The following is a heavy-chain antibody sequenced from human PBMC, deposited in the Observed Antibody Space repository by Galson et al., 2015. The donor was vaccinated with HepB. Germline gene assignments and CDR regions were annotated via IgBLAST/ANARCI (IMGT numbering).Heavy chain of an antibody. D-gene: IGHD3-3*01. V-gene: IGHV1-69*13. J-gene: IGHJ4*02. CDR1: GGTFSSYA. CDR3: ARGVVVVPAAIRVGFYDFWSGYYHFDY. CDR2: IIPIFGTA. Sequence: SVKVSCKASGGTFSSYAISWVRQAPGQGLEWMGGIIPIFGTANYAQKFQGRVTITADESTSTAYMELSSLRSEDTAVYYCARGVVVVPAAIRVGFYDFWSGYYHFDYWGQGTLVTVSS.